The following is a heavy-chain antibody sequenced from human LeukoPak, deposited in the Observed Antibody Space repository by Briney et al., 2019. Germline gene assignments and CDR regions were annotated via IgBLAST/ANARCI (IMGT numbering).Heavy chain of an antibody. Sequence: EGSLRLSCAASGFTFSDHWMHWVRQAPGRGLVWLSRINNDGSSTIYADSVKGRFTFSRDNAENTLFLEMSSLRVEDTAVYYCVRERNNFWSGHHSIFDSWGQGTLVTVSS. V-gene: IGHV3-74*01. CDR1: GFTFSDHW. CDR2: INNDGSST. J-gene: IGHJ4*02. D-gene: IGHD3-3*01. CDR3: VRERNNFWSGHHSIFDS.